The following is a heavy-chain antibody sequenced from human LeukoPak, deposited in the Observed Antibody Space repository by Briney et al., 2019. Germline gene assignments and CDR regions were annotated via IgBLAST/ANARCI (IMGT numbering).Heavy chain of an antibody. D-gene: IGHD3-22*01. CDR3: AKSDPPAYDSRSIPLDY. CDR1: GFTFSNYA. J-gene: IGHJ4*02. V-gene: IGHV3-23*01. Sequence: GGSLRLSCAASGFTFSNYAMSWVRQAPEKGLEWVSTISGSGGSTYYADSMKVRFTISRDNSKNTLYLQLNSLRAEDTAIYYCAKSDPPAYDSRSIPLDYWGQGTLVTVSS. CDR2: ISGSGGST.